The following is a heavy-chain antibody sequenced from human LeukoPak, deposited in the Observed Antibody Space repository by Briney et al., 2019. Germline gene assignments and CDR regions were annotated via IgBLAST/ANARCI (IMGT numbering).Heavy chain of an antibody. CDR3: ARDRVYYDILTGPDDALDI. Sequence: ASVKVSCKASGYTFTSYGISWVRQAPGQGLEWMGRISAYNGNTNYAQKLQGRVTMTTDTSTSTAYMELRSLRSDDTAVYYCARDRVYYDILTGPDDALDIWGQGTMVTVSS. CDR2: ISAYNGNT. V-gene: IGHV1-18*01. CDR1: GYTFTSYG. J-gene: IGHJ3*02. D-gene: IGHD3-9*01.